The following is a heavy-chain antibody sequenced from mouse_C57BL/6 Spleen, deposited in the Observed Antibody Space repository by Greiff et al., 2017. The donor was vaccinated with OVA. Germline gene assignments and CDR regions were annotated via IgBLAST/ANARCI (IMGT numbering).Heavy chain of an antibody. CDR2: ISSGSSTI. V-gene: IGHV5-17*01. Sequence: EVMLVESGGGLVKPGGSLKLSCAASGFTFSDYGMHWVRQAPEKGLEWVAYISSGSSTIYYADTVKGRFTISRDNAKNTLFLQLTSLRSEDTAMYYCARRNDGSSDAGFAYWGQGTLVTVSA. CDR1: GFTFSDYG. CDR3: ARRNDGSSDAGFAY. D-gene: IGHD1-1*01. J-gene: IGHJ3*01.